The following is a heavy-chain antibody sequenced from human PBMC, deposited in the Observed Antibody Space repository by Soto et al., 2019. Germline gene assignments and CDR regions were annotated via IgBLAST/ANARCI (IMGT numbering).Heavy chain of an antibody. Sequence: QVQLVQSGAEVKKPGSSVKVSCKASGGTFSSYAISWVRQAPGQGLEWMGGIIPIFGTANYAQKFQGRVTITADESTSTACMELSSLRSEDTDVYYCARGSGSYYIYYYYGMDVWGQGTTVTVSS. CDR1: GGTFSSYA. V-gene: IGHV1-69*01. J-gene: IGHJ6*02. CDR3: ARGSGSYYIYYYYGMDV. D-gene: IGHD1-26*01. CDR2: IIPIFGTA.